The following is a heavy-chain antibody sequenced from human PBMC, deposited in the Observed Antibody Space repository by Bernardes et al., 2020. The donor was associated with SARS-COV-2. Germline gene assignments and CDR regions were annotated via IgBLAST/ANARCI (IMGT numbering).Heavy chain of an antibody. Sequence: GGSLILSCAASGFTFSSYSMNWVRQAPGKGLEWVSSISSSSSYIYYADSVKGRFTISRDNAKNSLYLQMNSLRAEDTAVYYCARRRFLEWYAYYYYMDVWGKGTTVTVSS. D-gene: IGHD3-3*01. CDR3: ARRRFLEWYAYYYYMDV. CDR2: ISSSSSYI. CDR1: GFTFSSYS. J-gene: IGHJ6*03. V-gene: IGHV3-21*01.